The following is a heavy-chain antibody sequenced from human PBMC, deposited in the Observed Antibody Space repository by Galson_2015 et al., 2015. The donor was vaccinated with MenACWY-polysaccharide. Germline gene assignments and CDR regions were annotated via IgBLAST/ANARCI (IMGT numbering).Heavy chain of an antibody. CDR1: GFTLSDYA. CDR3: ARRRMLPGRIIAGHFDY. V-gene: IGHV3-23*01. J-gene: IGHJ4*02. CDR2: IRGSGTSK. Sequence: SLRLSCAASGFTLSDYAMSWVRQAPGKGLEWVSAIRGSGTSKYYADSVKGRFTIFRDNSKNSLYLQMNSLIAEDTAVYFCARRRMLPGRIIAGHFDYWGQGTLVSVSS. D-gene: IGHD1-14*01.